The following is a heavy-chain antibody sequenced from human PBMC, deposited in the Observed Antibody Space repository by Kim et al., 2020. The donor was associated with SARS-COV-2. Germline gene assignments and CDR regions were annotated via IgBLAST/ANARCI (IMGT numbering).Heavy chain of an antibody. D-gene: IGHD3-3*01. J-gene: IGHJ6*02. V-gene: IGHV3-15*01. Sequence: RFTISRDDSKNTLYLQMNSLKTEDTAVYYCTTPLFWSGYHVEDYYYGMDVWGQGTTVTVSS. CDR3: TTPLFWSGYHVEDYYYGMDV.